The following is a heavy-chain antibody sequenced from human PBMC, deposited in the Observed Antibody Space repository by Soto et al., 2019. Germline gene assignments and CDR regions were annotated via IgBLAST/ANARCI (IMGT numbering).Heavy chain of an antibody. Sequence: ASVKVSCKASGYTFTGYYMHWVRQAPGQGLEWMGWINPNSGGTNYAQKFQGWVTMTRDTSISTAYMELSRLRSDDTAVYYCAMDSLYCFGSSCYPNYYYYGMDVWGQGTTVTVSS. CDR1: GYTFTGYY. CDR3: AMDSLYCFGSSCYPNYYYYGMDV. J-gene: IGHJ6*02. CDR2: INPNSGGT. V-gene: IGHV1-2*04. D-gene: IGHD2-15*01.